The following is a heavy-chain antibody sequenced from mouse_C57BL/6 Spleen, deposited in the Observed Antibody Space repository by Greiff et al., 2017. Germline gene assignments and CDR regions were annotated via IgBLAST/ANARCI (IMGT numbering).Heavy chain of an antibody. CDR2: INPYNGGT. J-gene: IGHJ4*01. CDR3: ARGDNSGDYCAMEY. Sequence: EVQLQQSGPVLVKPGASVKMSCKASGYTFTDYYMNWVKQSHGKSLEWIGVINPYNGGTSYNQKFKGKATLTVDKSSSTAYMELNSLTSEDAAVYYYARGDNSGDYCAMEYWGQGTSVTGYS. D-gene: IGHD3-2*02. CDR1: GYTFTDYY. V-gene: IGHV1-19*01.